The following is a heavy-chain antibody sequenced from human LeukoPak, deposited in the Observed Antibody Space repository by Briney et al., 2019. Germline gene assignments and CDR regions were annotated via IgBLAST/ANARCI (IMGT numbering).Heavy chain of an antibody. CDR2: INRNGGST. Sequence: PGGSLRLSCAASGFTFDDYGMSWVRQAPGKGLEWGSGINRNGGSTGYADSGKGRFTISTHNAKNTPYLQMNSLRAEDTAVYYCARVGVYCSSTSCYARERYYYYYYMDVWGKGTTVTVSS. V-gene: IGHV3-20*04. CDR3: ARVGVYCSSTSCYARERYYYYYYMDV. J-gene: IGHJ6*03. D-gene: IGHD2-2*01. CDR1: GFTFDDYG.